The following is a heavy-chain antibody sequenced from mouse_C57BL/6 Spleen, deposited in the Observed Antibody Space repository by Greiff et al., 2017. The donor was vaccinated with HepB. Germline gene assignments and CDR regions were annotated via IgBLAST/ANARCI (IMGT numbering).Heavy chain of an antibody. Sequence: EVKVEESGGGLVQPGGSMKLSCVASGFTFSNYWMNWVRQSPEKGLEWVAQIRLKSDNYATHYAESVKGRFTISRDDSKSSVYLQMNNLRAEDTGIYYCTGDSSGTFAYWGQGTLVTVSA. CDR1: GFTFSNYW. J-gene: IGHJ3*01. V-gene: IGHV6-3*01. CDR3: TGDSSGTFAY. D-gene: IGHD3-2*02. CDR2: IRLKSDNYAT.